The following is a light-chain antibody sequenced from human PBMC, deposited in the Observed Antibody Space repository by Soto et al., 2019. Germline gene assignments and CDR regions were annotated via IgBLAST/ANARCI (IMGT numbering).Light chain of an antibody. CDR1: QSVSSSF. V-gene: IGKV3-20*01. J-gene: IGKJ1*01. CDR3: QHYRSSWT. CDR2: GTS. Sequence: EIVLTLSPGTLSLSPGERATLSCRASQSVSSSFLAWYQQKPGQPPRLLIYGTSSRATGIPERFSGSGSGTDFTLTISRLEPEDFAVYYCQHYRSSWTFGRGTKVEVK.